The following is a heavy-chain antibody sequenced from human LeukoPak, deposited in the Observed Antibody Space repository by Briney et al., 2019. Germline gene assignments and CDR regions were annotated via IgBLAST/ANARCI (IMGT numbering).Heavy chain of an antibody. CDR1: GFAFSNYA. J-gene: IGHJ4*02. V-gene: IGHV3-23*01. D-gene: IGHD3-10*01. Sequence: GGSLRLSCAASGFAFSNYAMSWVRQAPGKGLEWFSSLSGGGDSRYYADSVMGRFTISRDNSKNTLYLQMNSLRAEDTAVFYCAKAVRSMVTGGGYFDSWGQGTLVTVSS. CDR3: AKAVRSMVTGGGYFDS. CDR2: LSGGGDSR.